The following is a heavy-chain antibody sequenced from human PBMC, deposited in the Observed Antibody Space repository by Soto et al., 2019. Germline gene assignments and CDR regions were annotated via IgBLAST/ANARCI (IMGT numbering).Heavy chain of an antibody. D-gene: IGHD2-15*01. CDR1: GGSISSSY. CDR3: ARDKYCSGGSCRKNWFDP. CDR2: IYDDGSA. Sequence: SESLSLTCTVSGGSISSSYWSWIRQPPGKGLEWLAYIYDDGSANYNPSLKSRATISLDMSKNQFSLKLTSVTAADTAVYYCARDKYCSGGSCRKNWFDPWGQGTLVTVSS. J-gene: IGHJ5*02. V-gene: IGHV4-59*01.